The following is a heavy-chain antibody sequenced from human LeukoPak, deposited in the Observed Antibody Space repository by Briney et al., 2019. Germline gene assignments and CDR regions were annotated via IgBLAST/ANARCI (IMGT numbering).Heavy chain of an antibody. CDR3: SSQPAVLDLDC. J-gene: IGHJ4*02. CDR1: GFTFSSYA. Sequence: GRSLRLSCAASGFTFSSYAMHWFRQAPGKGLEWVANIRPDGSGKNYVDSVKGRFTISRDNANNALFLQMKGLRVEDTAVYYCSSQPAVLDLDCWGQGALVTVSS. V-gene: IGHV3-7*01. CDR2: IRPDGSGK. D-gene: IGHD2/OR15-2a*01.